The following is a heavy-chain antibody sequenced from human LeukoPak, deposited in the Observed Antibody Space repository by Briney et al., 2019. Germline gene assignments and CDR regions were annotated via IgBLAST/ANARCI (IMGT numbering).Heavy chain of an antibody. Sequence: QPGGSLRLSCTASGFTLGSHDMHWVRQLPGQGLEWVAAVSSGFHAFFADSVQGRFIVSREDARNSLYLQMNSLRAGDTAVYYCVREARGYHYTYFDYWGQGTLVTVSS. CDR3: VREARGYHYTYFDY. CDR2: VSSGFHA. D-gene: IGHD5-18*01. CDR1: GFTLGSHD. V-gene: IGHV3-13*01. J-gene: IGHJ4*02.